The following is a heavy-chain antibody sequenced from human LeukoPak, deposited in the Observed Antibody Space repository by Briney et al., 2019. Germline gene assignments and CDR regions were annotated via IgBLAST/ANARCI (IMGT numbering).Heavy chain of an antibody. CDR3: ARHAAERLRINWFDP. Sequence: SETLSLTCTVSGGSISSGGYYWSWIRQHPEKGLEWIGYIYYSGSTHYNPSLKSRVTISVDTSKNQFSLKLSSVTAADTAVYYCARHAAERLRINWFDPWGQGTLVTVSS. D-gene: IGHD4-17*01. CDR1: GGSISSGGYY. CDR2: IYYSGST. J-gene: IGHJ5*02. V-gene: IGHV4-61*08.